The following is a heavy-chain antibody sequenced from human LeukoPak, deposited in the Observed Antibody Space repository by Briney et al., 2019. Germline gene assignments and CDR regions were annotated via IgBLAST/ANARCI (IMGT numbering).Heavy chain of an antibody. V-gene: IGHV3-23*01. CDR2: ISGSGGNT. D-gene: IGHD2-21*02. CDR1: GFTFSLYA. J-gene: IGHJ4*02. Sequence: PGRSLTLSCAASGFTFSLYAMSCVRQPPGKGLEWVSAISGSGGNTNYADSVKGRFTISRDNSKNTLYLQMNSLRAEDTAVYYCAKYPRHCGGDCYSDFDYWGQGTLVTVSS. CDR3: AKYPRHCGGDCYSDFDY.